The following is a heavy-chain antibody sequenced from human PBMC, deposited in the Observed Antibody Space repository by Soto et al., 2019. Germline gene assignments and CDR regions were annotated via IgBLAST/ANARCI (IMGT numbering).Heavy chain of an antibody. J-gene: IGHJ4*02. CDR1: GFTFSTYT. CDR3: AKDPFRYCSSTSCYGFDY. D-gene: IGHD2-2*01. CDR2: ISGNGDST. Sequence: PGGSLRLSCAASGFTFSTYTMNWVRQAPGKGLEWVSGISGNGDSTYYADSVKGRFTISRDNSKNTLYLQMNSLRAEDTAVYYCAKDPFRYCSSTSCYGFDYWGQGTLVTVSS. V-gene: IGHV3-23*01.